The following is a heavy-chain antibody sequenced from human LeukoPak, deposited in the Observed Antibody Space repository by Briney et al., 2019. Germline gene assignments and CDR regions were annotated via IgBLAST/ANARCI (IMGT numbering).Heavy chain of an antibody. J-gene: IGHJ5*02. CDR3: ARDQGPGRDNWFDP. V-gene: IGHV4-4*07. CDR2: IFTTGST. Sequence: PSETLSLTCTVSGGSISSYYWSWIRQPAGKGLEWIGRIFTTGSTSYDPSLKSRVTISVDTSMNQFSLKLSSVTAADTAVYYCARDQGPGRDNWFDPWGQGTLVTVSS. CDR1: GGSISSYY.